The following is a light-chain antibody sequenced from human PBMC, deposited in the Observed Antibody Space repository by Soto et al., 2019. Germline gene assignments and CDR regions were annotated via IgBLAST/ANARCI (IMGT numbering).Light chain of an antibody. CDR2: DVS. CDR1: SSDAGGYNY. Sequence: QSVLTQPRSVSGSPGQSVTISCTGTSSDAGGYNYVSWYQQHPGKAPKLMIYDVSKRPSGVPDRFSGSKSGNTASLTISGLQAEDEADYYCCSYAGSYTFGVFGTGTKVTVL. J-gene: IGLJ1*01. V-gene: IGLV2-11*01. CDR3: CSYAGSYTFGV.